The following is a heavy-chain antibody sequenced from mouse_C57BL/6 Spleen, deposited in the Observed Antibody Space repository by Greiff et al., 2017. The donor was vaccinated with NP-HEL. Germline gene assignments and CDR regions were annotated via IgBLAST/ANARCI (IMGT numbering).Heavy chain of an antibody. Sequence: LVESGAELVRPGTSVKVSCKASGYAFTNYLIEWVKQRPGQGLEWIGVINPGSGGTNYNEKFKGKATLTADKSSSTAYMQLSSLTSEDAAVYFCARGLSYYFDYWGQGTTLTVSS. J-gene: IGHJ2*01. D-gene: IGHD3-1*01. CDR2: INPGSGGT. V-gene: IGHV1-54*01. CDR3: ARGLSYYFDY. CDR1: GYAFTNYL.